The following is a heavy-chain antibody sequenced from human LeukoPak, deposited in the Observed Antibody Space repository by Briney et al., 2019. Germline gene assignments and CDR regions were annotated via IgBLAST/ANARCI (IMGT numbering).Heavy chain of an antibody. D-gene: IGHD3-22*01. CDR3: ARVSEPYYYDSSGKTDYFDY. CDR2: IIPIFGTA. CDR1: GGTFSSYA. Sequence: GASVKVSCKASGGTFSSYAISWVRQAPGQGLEWMGGIIPIFGTANYAQKFQGRVTITTDESTGTAYMELSSLRSEDTAVYYCARVSEPYYYDSSGKTDYFDYWGQGTLVTVSS. J-gene: IGHJ4*02. V-gene: IGHV1-69*05.